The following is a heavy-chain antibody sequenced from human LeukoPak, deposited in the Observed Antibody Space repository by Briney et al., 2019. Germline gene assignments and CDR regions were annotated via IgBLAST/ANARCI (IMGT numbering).Heavy chain of an antibody. CDR3: ARVPCSGNNCRPYHYYGMDV. J-gene: IGHJ6*02. Sequence: GGSLRLSCSASGFTFSTYAMHWVRQAPGKRLEHVSVISSNGGRINYADSVRGRFTISRDNSKNALYLQMSSLRAEDTAVYYCARVPCSGNNCRPYHYYGMDVWGQGTTVTVSS. CDR2: ISSNGGRI. D-gene: IGHD2-15*01. CDR1: GFTFSTYA. V-gene: IGHV3-64D*09.